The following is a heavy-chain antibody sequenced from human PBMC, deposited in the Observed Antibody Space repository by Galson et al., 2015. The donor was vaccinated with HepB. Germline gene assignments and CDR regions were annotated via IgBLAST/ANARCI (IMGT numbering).Heavy chain of an antibody. CDR2: IYPGDSDT. V-gene: IGHV5-51*01. CDR1: GYSFINYW. J-gene: IGHJ3*02. Sequence: QSGAEVKKPGESLKISCKGSGYSFINYWIGWVRQMPGKGLECMGIIYPGDSDTRYSPSFQGQVTISVDKSISTAYLQWSTLKASHPAIYYCARLGTTSATADAFDIWGQGTTVTVSS. D-gene: IGHD1-1*01. CDR3: ARLGTTSATADAFDI.